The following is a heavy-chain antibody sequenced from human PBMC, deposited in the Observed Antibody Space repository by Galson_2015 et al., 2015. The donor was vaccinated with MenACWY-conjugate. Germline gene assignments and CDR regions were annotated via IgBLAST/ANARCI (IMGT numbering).Heavy chain of an antibody. CDR2: ISSDGDKK. Sequence: SLRLSCAASGFTFSSSAMHWIRQTPGKGLEWVAVISSDGDKKHYAGSVKGRFTISRDNSKNTVSLQMNSLRDEDTAVYYCAKTNSMVRGAPSRGYFDYWGQGTLVTVSS. V-gene: IGHV3-30*04. CDR1: GFTFSSSA. J-gene: IGHJ4*02. D-gene: IGHD3-10*01. CDR3: AKTNSMVRGAPSRGYFDY.